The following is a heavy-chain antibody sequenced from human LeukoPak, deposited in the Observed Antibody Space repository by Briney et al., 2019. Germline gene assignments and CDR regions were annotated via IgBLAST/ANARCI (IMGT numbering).Heavy chain of an antibody. D-gene: IGHD1-26*01. CDR1: GGSISTSNYY. J-gene: IGHJ4*02. Sequence: SETLSLTCTVSGGSISTSNYYWGWIRQPPGKGLEWIGNIFYSGSTYYSPSLKSRVTISLDTSRNQFSLKLNSVTAADTAVYYCARARGYSGSSFDYWGQGTLVTVSS. CDR3: ARARGYSGSSFDY. V-gene: IGHV4-39*07. CDR2: IFYSGST.